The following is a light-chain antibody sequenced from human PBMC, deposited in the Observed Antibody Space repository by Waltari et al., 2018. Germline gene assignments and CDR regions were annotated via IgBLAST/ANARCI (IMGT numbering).Light chain of an antibody. V-gene: IGLV3-27*01. CDR1: VLAKRY. CDR3: YSVDDNKRV. Sequence: SYELTQPSSVSVSPGQTARITCSGDVLAKRYTRWFQQKPGQAPVLVIYKDSERPSGIPGRFSGSSSGTTVTLTISGAQVEDDADYYCYSVDDNKRVFGGGTKLTVL. CDR2: KDS. J-gene: IGLJ2*01.